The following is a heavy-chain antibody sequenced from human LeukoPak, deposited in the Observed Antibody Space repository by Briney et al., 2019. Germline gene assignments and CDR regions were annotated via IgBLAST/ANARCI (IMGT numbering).Heavy chain of an antibody. Sequence: SETLSLTCAVYGGSFSSYYWSWIRQSPGKGLEWIGEITHSRSTNYNPSLKSRVTISLDTSKSQFSLKLTSVTAADTAVYYCARVTRFTQFGELWFVSWGQGTLLTVSS. CDR2: ITHSRST. D-gene: IGHD3-10*01. CDR1: GGSFSSYY. CDR3: ARVTRFTQFGELWFVS. J-gene: IGHJ5*02. V-gene: IGHV4-34*01.